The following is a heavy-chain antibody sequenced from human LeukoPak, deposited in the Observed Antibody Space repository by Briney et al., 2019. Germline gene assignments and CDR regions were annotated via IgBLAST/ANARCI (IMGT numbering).Heavy chain of an antibody. J-gene: IGHJ4*02. CDR1: GGSISSSNW. Sequence: PSGTLSLTCAVSGGSISSSNWWSWVRQPPGKGLEWIGEIYHSGSTNYNPSLKSRVTMSVDTSKNQFSLKLSSVTAADTAVYYCARGTSTGAGFDYWGQGTLVTVSS. CDR3: ARGTSTGAGFDY. V-gene: IGHV4-4*02. D-gene: IGHD1-14*01. CDR2: IYHSGST.